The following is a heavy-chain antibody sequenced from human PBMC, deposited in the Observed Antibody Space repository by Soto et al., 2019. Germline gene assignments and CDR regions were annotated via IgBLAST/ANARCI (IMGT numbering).Heavy chain of an antibody. CDR3: AKTAVGDSSIWYLSPKNWFDP. Sequence: PGGSLRLSCAASGFTFSSYAMSWVRQAPGKGLEWVSAISGSGGSTYYADSVKGRFTISRDNSKNTLYLQMNSLRAEDTAVYYCAKTAVGDSSIWYLSPKNWFDPWGQGTLVTVSS. D-gene: IGHD6-13*01. V-gene: IGHV3-23*01. J-gene: IGHJ5*02. CDR1: GFTFSSYA. CDR2: ISGSGGST.